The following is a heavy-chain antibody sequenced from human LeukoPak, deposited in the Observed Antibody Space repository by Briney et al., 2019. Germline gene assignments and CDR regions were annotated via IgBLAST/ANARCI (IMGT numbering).Heavy chain of an antibody. CDR2: IWYDGSNT. D-gene: IGHD1-1*01. Sequence: PPGGSLRLSCAASGFTFSSYGMHWVRQAPGKGLEWVAIIWYDGSNTYYVDSVRGRLTISRDNSKNTLYLQVNSLRAEDTAMYYCARDLEIGSSSYYFDHWGQGTLVTVSS. CDR1: GFTFSSYG. J-gene: IGHJ4*02. V-gene: IGHV3-33*01. CDR3: ARDLEIGSSSYYFDH.